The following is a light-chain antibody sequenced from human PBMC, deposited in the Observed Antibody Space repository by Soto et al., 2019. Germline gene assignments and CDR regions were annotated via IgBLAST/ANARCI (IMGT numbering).Light chain of an antibody. CDR3: QQYNNWPLT. V-gene: IGKV3-15*01. J-gene: IGKJ4*01. Sequence: EIVMTQSPATLSVSPGEKATLSCRASQSVSNNLAWFQQKPGQVPRLLIYGASNRATGVSARFSGSGSGTEFTLTISSLQSEDFAVYYCQQYNNWPLTFGAGTKVEIK. CDR2: GAS. CDR1: QSVSNN.